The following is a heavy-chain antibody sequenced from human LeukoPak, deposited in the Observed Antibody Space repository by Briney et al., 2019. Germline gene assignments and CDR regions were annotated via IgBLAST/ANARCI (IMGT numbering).Heavy chain of an antibody. CDR2: ISGDSTDI. CDR1: GFTFSSYS. J-gene: IGHJ4*02. V-gene: IGHV3-21*01. CDR3: ARRGYSDSSGYDY. Sequence: GGSLRLSCAASGFTFSSYSMNWVRQAPGKGLEWVSSISGDSTDIYYADSVMGRSTISRDNAKNSLYLQINSLRAEDTAIYYCARRGYSDSSGYDYWGQGTLVTVSS. D-gene: IGHD3-22*01.